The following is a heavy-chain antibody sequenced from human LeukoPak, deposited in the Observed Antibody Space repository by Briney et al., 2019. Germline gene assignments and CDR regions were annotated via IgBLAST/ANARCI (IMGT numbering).Heavy chain of an antibody. D-gene: IGHD3-10*01. CDR2: IYYSGST. J-gene: IGHJ5*02. CDR3: ARYFPYGKGSNNWFDP. Sequence: NPSETLSLTCTVSGGSISSYYWSWIRQPPGKGLEWIGDIYYSGSTNHNPSLKSRVTISVDTSKNQFSLKLSSVTAADTAVYYCARYFPYGKGSNNWFDPWGQGTLVAVSS. V-gene: IGHV4-59*01. CDR1: GGSISSYY.